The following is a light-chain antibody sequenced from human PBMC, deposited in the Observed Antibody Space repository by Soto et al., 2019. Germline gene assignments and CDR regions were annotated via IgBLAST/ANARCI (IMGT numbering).Light chain of an antibody. V-gene: IGLV2-14*01. CDR1: SSDVGGYNY. CDR2: DVS. Sequence: QSALTQPASVSGSPGQSITISCTGTSSDVGGYNYVSWYQQHPGKAPKLMIYDVSNRPSGVSNRFSGSKSGNTASLTISGLQSEDEVDYYCSSYTSSSTPVVFGGGTKLTFL. CDR3: SSYTSSSTPVV. J-gene: IGLJ2*01.